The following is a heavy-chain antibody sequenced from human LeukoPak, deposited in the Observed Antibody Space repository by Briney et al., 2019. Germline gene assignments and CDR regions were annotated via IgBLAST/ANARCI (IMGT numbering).Heavy chain of an antibody. CDR1: GFTFGSYA. V-gene: IGHV3-23*01. D-gene: IGHD3-22*01. Sequence: PGGSLRLSCAGSGFTFGSYAMSWVRQAPGKGLEWVSAISGSGGSTSYTDSVKGRFSISRDNSKNTLYLQMDSLSPGDTAVYYCARAHIYYYDTSGYYLDYWGQGTLVTVSS. CDR3: ARAHIYYYDTSGYYLDY. CDR2: ISGSGGST. J-gene: IGHJ4*02.